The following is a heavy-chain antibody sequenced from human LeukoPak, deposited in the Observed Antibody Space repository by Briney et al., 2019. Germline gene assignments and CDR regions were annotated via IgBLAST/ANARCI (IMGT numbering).Heavy chain of an antibody. V-gene: IGHV3-48*03. J-gene: IGHJ4*02. CDR3: ARDHDYGDSDY. Sequence: PGGSLRLSCAASGFTFSSYEMNWVRQAPGKGLEWVSYISSSGSTIYYADSVKGRFTISRDNAKNLLYLQMNSLRAEDTAVYYCARDHDYGDSDYWGQGTLVTVSS. CDR1: GFTFSSYE. D-gene: IGHD4-17*01. CDR2: ISSSGSTI.